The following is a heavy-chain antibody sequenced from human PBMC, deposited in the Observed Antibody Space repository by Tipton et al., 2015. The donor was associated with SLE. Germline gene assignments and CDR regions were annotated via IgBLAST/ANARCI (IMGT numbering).Heavy chain of an antibody. Sequence: GLVKPSETLSLTCTVSGGSISSYYWSWIRQPPGKGLEWIGYIYYSGSTNYNPSLKSRVTISVDRSKNQFSLKLSSVTAADTAVYYCARLRSDWQMTDYYFDYWGQGTLVTVSS. CDR1: GGSISSYY. J-gene: IGHJ4*02. CDR2: IYYSGST. CDR3: ARLRSDWQMTDYYFDY. D-gene: IGHD6-19*01. V-gene: IGHV4-59*12.